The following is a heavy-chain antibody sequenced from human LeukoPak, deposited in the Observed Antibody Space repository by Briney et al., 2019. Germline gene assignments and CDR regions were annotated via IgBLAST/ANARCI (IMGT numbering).Heavy chain of an antibody. CDR1: GYSFTSYW. Sequence: GESLKISCKGSGYSFTSYWIGWVRQIPGKGLEWMGIIYPGDSDTRYSPSFQGQVTISADKSISTAYLQWSSLKASDTAMYYCARPVAVAAVGDAFDIWGQGTMLTVSS. J-gene: IGHJ3*02. CDR3: ARPVAVAAVGDAFDI. CDR2: IYPGDSDT. V-gene: IGHV5-51*01. D-gene: IGHD6-19*01.